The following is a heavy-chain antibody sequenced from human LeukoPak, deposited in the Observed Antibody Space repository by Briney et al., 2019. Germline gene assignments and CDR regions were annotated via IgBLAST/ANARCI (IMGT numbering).Heavy chain of an antibody. D-gene: IGHD5-12*01. V-gene: IGHV4-59*01. CDR3: ARGWLRFDY. CDR2: IYYIGST. J-gene: IGHJ4*02. CDR1: GRSISSYY. Sequence: SETLSLTCPVSGRSISSYYWRWLRQPPEKGLEWIEYIYYIGSTNYNPSLKSLVTISVDTSKNQFSLKLSSVAAADTAVYYCARGWLRFDYWGQGTLVTVSS.